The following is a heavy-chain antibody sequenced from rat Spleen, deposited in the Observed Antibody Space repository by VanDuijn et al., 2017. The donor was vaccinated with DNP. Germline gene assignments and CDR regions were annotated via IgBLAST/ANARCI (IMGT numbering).Heavy chain of an antibody. CDR3: ERHSSGYGYAMDA. CDR2: ISYDGSST. CDR1: GFTFSDYN. J-gene: IGHJ4*01. V-gene: IGHV5-7*01. Sequence: EVQLVESGGGLVQPGRSLKLSCAASGFTFSDYNMAWVRQAPKKGLEWVATISYDGSSTYYRDSVKGRFTISRDNAKSTLYLQMDSLRSEDTATYYCERHSSGYGYAMDAWGQGTSVTVSS. D-gene: IGHD4-3*01.